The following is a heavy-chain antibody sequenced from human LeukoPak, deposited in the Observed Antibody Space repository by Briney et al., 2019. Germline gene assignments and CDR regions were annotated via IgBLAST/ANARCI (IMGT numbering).Heavy chain of an antibody. D-gene: IGHD3-10*01. Sequence: ASVKVSCKASGYTFSSYGISWVRQAPGQGLEWMGWISGYNGNTNYAQKLQGRVTMTTDTSTSTAYMELRSLRSDDTAVYYCARRMVRGVTYYYGMDDWGQGTTVTVSS. J-gene: IGHJ6*02. CDR2: ISGYNGNT. CDR3: ARRMVRGVTYYYGMDD. V-gene: IGHV1-18*01. CDR1: GYTFSSYG.